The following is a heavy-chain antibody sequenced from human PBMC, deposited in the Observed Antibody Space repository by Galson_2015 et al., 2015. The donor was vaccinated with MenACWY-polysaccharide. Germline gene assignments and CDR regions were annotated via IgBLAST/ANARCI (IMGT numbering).Heavy chain of an antibody. V-gene: IGHV1-18*01. D-gene: IGHD3-10*01. Sequence: SVKVSCKASGYTFSSYGISWVRQAPGQGLEWMGWISGYNGDPNYAQNLQGRATRTTDTSTSTAYMELRSLRSDDTAVYYCARDFTKNGRGSGRFDYWGQGTLVTVSS. CDR3: ARDFTKNGRGSGRFDY. CDR2: ISGYNGDP. CDR1: GYTFSSYG. J-gene: IGHJ4*02.